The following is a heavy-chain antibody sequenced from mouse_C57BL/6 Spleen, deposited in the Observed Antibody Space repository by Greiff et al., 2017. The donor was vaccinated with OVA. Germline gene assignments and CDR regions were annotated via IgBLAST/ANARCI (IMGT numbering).Heavy chain of an antibody. D-gene: IGHD1-1*01. CDR3: ARNGESVTTVVAGGFAY. CDR2: IYPRSGNT. J-gene: IGHJ3*01. CDR1: GYTFTSYG. V-gene: IGHV1-81*01. Sequence: VQLQQSGAELARPGASVKLSCKASGYTFTSYGISWVKQRTGQGLEWIGEIYPRSGNTYYNEKFKGKATLTADKSSSTAYMELRSLTSEDSAVYFCARNGESVTTVVAGGFAYWGQGTLVTVSA.